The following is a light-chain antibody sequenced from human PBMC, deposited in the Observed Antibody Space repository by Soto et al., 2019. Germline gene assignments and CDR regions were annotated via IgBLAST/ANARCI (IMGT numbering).Light chain of an antibody. V-gene: IGKV3-15*01. J-gene: IGKJ1*01. CDR2: RAS. CDR3: QQYNDWPPRWT. Sequence: EIVMTQSPATLSLSPGERATLSCRASQSATVNLAWYQQKPGQAPRLLIYRASTRATGTPARFSGGGSGTEFTLTISSLQSEDFAVYICQQYNDWPPRWTFGQGTKVEIK. CDR1: QSATVN.